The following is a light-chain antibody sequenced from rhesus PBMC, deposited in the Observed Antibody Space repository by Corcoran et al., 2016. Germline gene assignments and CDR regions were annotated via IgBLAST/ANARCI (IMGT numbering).Light chain of an antibody. J-gene: IGKJ3*01. V-gene: IGKV1-46*01. CDR3: QQYYSYPFT. Sequence: DIQMTQSPSSLSASLGDTVTITCRASQSFSERLGWYQQTPGKAPRLLFYSATSLESGVPSRVSGSKSGTDFTLTISSLQPEDLATYYCQQYYSYPFTVGPGTKLDIK. CDR2: SAT. CDR1: QSFSER.